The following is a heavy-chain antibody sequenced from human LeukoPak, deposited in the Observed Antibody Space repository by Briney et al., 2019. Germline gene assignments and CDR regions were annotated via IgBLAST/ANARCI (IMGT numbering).Heavy chain of an antibody. CDR2: IWYEGSNK. D-gene: IGHD5-18*01. Sequence: GRSLRLSCAASGFTFSSYGMHWVRQAPGKGREWVAVIWYEGSNKYYADSVKGRFTISRDNSKNTLYLQMNSLRAEDTAVYYCARDPGYSYVYGQSNWFDSWGQGTLVTVSS. CDR3: ARDPGYSYVYGQSNWFDS. J-gene: IGHJ5*01. CDR1: GFTFSSYG. V-gene: IGHV3-33*01.